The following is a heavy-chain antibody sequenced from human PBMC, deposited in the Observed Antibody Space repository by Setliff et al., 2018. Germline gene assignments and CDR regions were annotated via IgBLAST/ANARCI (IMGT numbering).Heavy chain of an antibody. CDR1: GYTFTGYY. J-gene: IGHJ6*02. CDR2: INPNSGGT. CDR3: AREIRVVVPAAPRYYGMDV. D-gene: IGHD2-2*01. V-gene: IGHV1-2*02. Sequence: GASVKVSCKASGYTFTGYYMHWVRQAPGQGLEWMGWINPNSGGTNYAQKFQGRVTMTRDTSISTAYMELSRLRSDDTAVYYCAREIRVVVPAAPRYYGMDVWGQGTTVTV.